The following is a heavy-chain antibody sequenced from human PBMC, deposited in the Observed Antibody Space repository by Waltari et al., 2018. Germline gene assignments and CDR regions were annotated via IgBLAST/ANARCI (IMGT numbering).Heavy chain of an antibody. Sequence: EVQLVESGGDLVQPGGSLRLSFAASGFSFSRAWMTWVRQTPGKGLEWVGNIQQNGSEKWYADSVKGRFTISRDNAMNLVYLQMNSLRVEDTAVYYCARDLVATPPWGQGTLVTVSS. J-gene: IGHJ5*02. CDR3: ARDLVATPP. CDR2: IQQNGSEK. V-gene: IGHV3-7*01. CDR1: GFSFSRAW. D-gene: IGHD2-21*02.